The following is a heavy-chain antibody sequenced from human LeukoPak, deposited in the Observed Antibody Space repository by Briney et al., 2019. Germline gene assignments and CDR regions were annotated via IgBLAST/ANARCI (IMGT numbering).Heavy chain of an antibody. Sequence: GGSLRLSCAASGFPFNAYWMTWVRQAPGKGLEWVANIRQDGDTKYYVDSVKGRFTISRDNAMNSLYLQMNSLRAEDTAIYYCARSLPYGTTWYGRSDFWDQGTLVTVSS. CDR1: GFPFNAYW. CDR3: ARSLPYGTTWYGRSDF. J-gene: IGHJ4*02. D-gene: IGHD6-13*01. CDR2: IRQDGDTK. V-gene: IGHV3-7*03.